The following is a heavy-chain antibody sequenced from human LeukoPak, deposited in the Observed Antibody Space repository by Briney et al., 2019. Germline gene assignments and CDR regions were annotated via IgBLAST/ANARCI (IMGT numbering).Heavy chain of an antibody. Sequence: ASVKVSCKAAGYIFTNYYMHWVRQAPGQGLEWMGIINPGGGSTSYAQKFQGRVTMTRDTSTSTVYMELSSLRSEDTAVYYCARADYGGNSDYYYYGMDVWSQGTTVTVSS. V-gene: IGHV1-46*01. CDR3: ARADYGGNSDYYYYGMDV. D-gene: IGHD4-23*01. CDR1: GYIFTNYY. CDR2: INPGGGST. J-gene: IGHJ6*02.